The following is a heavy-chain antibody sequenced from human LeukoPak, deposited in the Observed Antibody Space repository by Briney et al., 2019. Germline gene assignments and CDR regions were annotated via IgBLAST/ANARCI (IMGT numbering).Heavy chain of an antibody. CDR2: IWYDGSNK. V-gene: IGHV3-33*01. D-gene: IGHD7-27*01. Sequence: GGSLRLSCAASGFTFSSYGMHWVRQAPGKGLEWVAVIWYDGSNKYYADSVKGRFTISRDNSKNTLYLQMNSLRAEDTAVYYCARETRSDNWGIDYWGQGTLVTVSP. CDR3: ARETRSDNWGIDY. J-gene: IGHJ4*02. CDR1: GFTFSSYG.